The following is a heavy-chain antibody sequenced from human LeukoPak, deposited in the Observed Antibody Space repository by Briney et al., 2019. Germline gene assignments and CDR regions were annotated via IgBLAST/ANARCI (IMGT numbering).Heavy chain of an antibody. V-gene: IGHV3-49*03. D-gene: IGHD2-15*01. CDR3: WVAQSPGY. CDR2: IRGKGYGGTT. J-gene: IGHJ4*02. Sequence: GGSLRLSCTASGFTFGDYAMSWFRQAPGKGLEWVGFIRGKGYGGTTKYAASVKGRFTISRDDSKSIAYLQMNSLKTEDTAVYYCWVAQSPGYWGQGTLVTVSS. CDR1: GFTFGDYA.